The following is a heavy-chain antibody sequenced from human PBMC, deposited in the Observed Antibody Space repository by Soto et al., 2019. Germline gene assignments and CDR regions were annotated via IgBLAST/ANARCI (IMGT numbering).Heavy chain of an antibody. Sequence: PSETLSLTCTVSGDSITAGGHYWAWIRQHPEKGLEWLGYIHYSGNTDYNPSLKSRLTVSVDTSKNQFALSLSSVTAADTAIYYCAALTATYWNFSIWGRGTLVTVSS. CDR1: GDSITAGGHY. D-gene: IGHD2-21*02. CDR3: AALTATYWNFSI. CDR2: IHYSGNT. J-gene: IGHJ2*01. V-gene: IGHV4-31*03.